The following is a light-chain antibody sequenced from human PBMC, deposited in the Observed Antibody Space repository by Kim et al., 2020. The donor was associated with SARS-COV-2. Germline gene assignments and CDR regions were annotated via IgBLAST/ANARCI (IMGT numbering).Light chain of an antibody. Sequence: ATVNPTLASRTGAVTSNYYPNWFQQKPRQAPRALIYSTSNKYSWTPARFSGSLLGGKAALTLSGVQPEDEADYYCLLYYGGTQVFGGGTQLTVL. V-gene: IGLV7-43*01. CDR1: TGAVTSNYY. J-gene: IGLJ3*02. CDR2: STS. CDR3: LLYYGGTQV.